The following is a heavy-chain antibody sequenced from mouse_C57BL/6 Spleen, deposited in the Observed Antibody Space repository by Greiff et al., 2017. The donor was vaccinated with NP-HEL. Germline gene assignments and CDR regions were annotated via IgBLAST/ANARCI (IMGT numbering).Heavy chain of an antibody. V-gene: IGHV1-80*01. CDR2: IYPGDGDT. CDR3: AREGATIVTPYYFDY. Sequence: QVHVKQSGAELVKPGASVKISCKASGYAFSSYWMNWVKQRPGKGLEWIGQIYPGDGDTNYNGKFKGKATLTADKSSSTAYMQLSSLTSEDSAVYFCAREGATIVTPYYFDYWGQGTTLTVSS. D-gene: IGHD2-5*01. J-gene: IGHJ2*01. CDR1: GYAFSSYW.